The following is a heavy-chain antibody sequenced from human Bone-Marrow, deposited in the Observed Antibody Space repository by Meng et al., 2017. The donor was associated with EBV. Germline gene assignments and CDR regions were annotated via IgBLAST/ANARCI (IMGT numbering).Heavy chain of an antibody. V-gene: IGHV1-69*01. CDR3: ARESGRGYTPDF. D-gene: IGHD3-10*01. Sequence: VQVVPSGAQVKKPGSSVKVSCKASGGAFRYSAISWVRQAPGQGLEWMGGLIPDFGTLDYAPNYQDRVTITADESTSTAYMELNSLPTEDTAIYYCARESGRGYTPDFWGQGTLAPSPQ. CDR1: GGAFRYSA. J-gene: IGHJ4*02. CDR2: LIPDFGTL.